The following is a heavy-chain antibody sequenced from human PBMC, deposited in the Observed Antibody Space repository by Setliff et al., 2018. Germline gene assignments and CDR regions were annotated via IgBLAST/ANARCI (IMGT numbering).Heavy chain of an antibody. CDR2: MNPNSGNT. CDR1: GYTFTGYY. CDR3: ARYIAAAADARFDY. V-gene: IGHV1-8*03. D-gene: IGHD6-13*01. Sequence: ASVKVSCKASGYTFTGYYMHWVRQAPGQGLEWMGWMNPNSGNTGYAQKFQGRVTITRNTSISTAYMELSSLRSEDTAVYYCARYIAAAADARFDYWGQGALVTVSS. J-gene: IGHJ4*02.